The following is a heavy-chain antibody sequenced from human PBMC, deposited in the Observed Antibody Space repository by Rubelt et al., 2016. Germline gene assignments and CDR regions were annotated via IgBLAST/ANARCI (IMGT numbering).Heavy chain of an antibody. CDR2: MNPNSGYT. CDR1: GYTFTSYD. J-gene: IGHJ4*02. Sequence: QVQLVQSGAEVKKPGASVKVSCKASGYTFTSYDINWVRQATGQGLEWMGWMNPNSGYTGCAQKFQGKGTLCKNTCISTAYMGLSGLRSEDTAVYYCARGLAAAGTGYWGQGTLVTVSS. CDR3: ARGLAAAGTGY. V-gene: IGHV1-8*01. D-gene: IGHD6-13*01.